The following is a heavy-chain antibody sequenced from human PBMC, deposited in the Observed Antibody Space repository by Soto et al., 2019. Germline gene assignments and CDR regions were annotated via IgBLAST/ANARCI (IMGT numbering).Heavy chain of an antibody. CDR3: AKDRNLFRVLGYSGSATYYFDS. CDR1: GVRFSRHV. V-gene: IGHV3-23*01. Sequence: VVSLRLSCAASGVRFSRHVMSWVGQAPWQGLEWVSTISTVGEDTFYADSVKGRFTISKDNSKNTLYLQMNNLRAEDTAVYFCAKDRNLFRVLGYSGSATYYFDSWGQGILVTVSS. J-gene: IGHJ4*02. CDR2: ISTVGEDT. D-gene: IGHD5-12*01.